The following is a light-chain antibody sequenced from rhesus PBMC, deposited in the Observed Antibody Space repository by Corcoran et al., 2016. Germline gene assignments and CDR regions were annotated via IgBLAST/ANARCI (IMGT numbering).Light chain of an antibody. J-gene: IGLJ1*01. CDR1: TSDIGDYNF. CDR2: GVR. CDR3: CSYRSANSFI. Sequence: QSAPTQPPSVSGSPGQSVTISCSGTTSDIGDYNFVSWYHQYPGKVPQLLIYGVRYRPSGVSDRFSGSKSGNTASLTISGLQPEDEGDYFCCSYRSANSFIFGGGTRLTV. V-gene: IGLV2S7*01.